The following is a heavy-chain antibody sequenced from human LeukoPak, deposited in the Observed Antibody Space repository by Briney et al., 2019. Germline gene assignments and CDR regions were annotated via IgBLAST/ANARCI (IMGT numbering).Heavy chain of an antibody. CDR1: GFTFSSYW. CDR2: IKQDGSEK. CDR3: ARSVEAGYMDV. V-gene: IGHV3-7*01. J-gene: IGHJ6*03. D-gene: IGHD3-10*01. Sequence: PGGSLRLSCAASGFTFSSYWMSWVRQAPGKGLEWVAHIKQDGSEKYYADSVRGRFTISRDNAKNSLYLQMNSLSAEDTAVYYCARSVEAGYMDVWGKGTTVTISS.